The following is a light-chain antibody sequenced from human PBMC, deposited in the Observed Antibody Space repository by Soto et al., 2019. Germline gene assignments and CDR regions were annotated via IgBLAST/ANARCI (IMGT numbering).Light chain of an antibody. J-gene: IGKJ4*01. V-gene: IGKV3-15*01. CDR2: GAS. CDR3: QQYTDWPWGT. CDR1: QTVHSN. Sequence: EVVMTQSPATLSLSPGETATLSCRASQTVHSNLAWFQQHPGHAPRLLIYGASSRATGVPVRFSGSGSGTEFTLTISSLQPEDFAVYYCQQYTDWPWGTFGGGTKVGIK.